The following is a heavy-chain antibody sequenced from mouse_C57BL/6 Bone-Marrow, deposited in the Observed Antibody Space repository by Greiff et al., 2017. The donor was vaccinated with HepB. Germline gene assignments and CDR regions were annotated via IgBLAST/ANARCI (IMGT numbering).Heavy chain of an antibody. Sequence: EVQLQQSGPGLVKPSQSLSLTCSVTGYSITSGYYWNWIRQFPGNKLEWMGYISYDGSNNYNPSLKNRNSITRDTSKNQFFLKLNSVTTEDTATYYCAREDGPWGQGTLVTVSA. J-gene: IGHJ3*01. CDR3: AREDGP. V-gene: IGHV3-6*01. D-gene: IGHD2-3*01. CDR2: ISYDGSN. CDR1: GYSITSGYY.